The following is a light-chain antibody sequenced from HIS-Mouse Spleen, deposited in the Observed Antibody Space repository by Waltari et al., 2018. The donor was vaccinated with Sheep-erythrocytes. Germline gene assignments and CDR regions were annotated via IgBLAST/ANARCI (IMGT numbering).Light chain of an antibody. CDR2: EDS. CDR1: ALPTKY. Sequence: SYELTQPPSVSVYTGQAARITCSGDALPTKYAYWYQQKSGQAPVLVIYEDSKRPSGIPERFSGSSSGTMATLTISGAQVEDEADYCCYSTDSSGNHWVFGGGTKLTVL. V-gene: IGLV3-10*01. CDR3: YSTDSSGNHWV. J-gene: IGLJ3*02.